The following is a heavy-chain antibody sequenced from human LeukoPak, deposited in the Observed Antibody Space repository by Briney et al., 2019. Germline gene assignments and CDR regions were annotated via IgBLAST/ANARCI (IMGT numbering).Heavy chain of an antibody. CDR3: ATGGRWFAP. CDR1: GGSFSGYY. Sequence: SETLSLTCAVYGGSFSGYYWSWIRQPPGKGLEWIGEINHSGSTNYNPSLKSRVTISVDTSKNQFSLKLSSVTAADTAVYSCATGGRWFAPWGQGTLVTVSS. V-gene: IGHV4-34*01. J-gene: IGHJ5*02. D-gene: IGHD2-15*01. CDR2: INHSGST.